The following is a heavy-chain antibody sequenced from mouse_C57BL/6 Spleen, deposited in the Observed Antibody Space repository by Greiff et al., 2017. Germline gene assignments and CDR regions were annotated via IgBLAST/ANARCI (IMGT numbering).Heavy chain of an antibody. J-gene: IGHJ2*01. CDR1: GYTFTSYW. Sequence: QVQLQQPGAELVKPGASVKLSCKASGYTFTSYWMQWVKQRPGQGLEWIGEIDPSDSYTNYNQKFKGKATLTVDTSSSTAYMPLSSLTSADSAVYYCARDSRLDYWGQGTTLTVSS. CDR2: IDPSDSYT. CDR3: ARDSRLDY. V-gene: IGHV1-50*01.